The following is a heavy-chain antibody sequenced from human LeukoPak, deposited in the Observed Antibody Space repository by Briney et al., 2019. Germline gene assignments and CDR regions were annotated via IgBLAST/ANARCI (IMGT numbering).Heavy chain of an antibody. V-gene: IGHV3-30-3*01. D-gene: IGHD6-13*01. CDR3: ARAHSSSWLDYFDY. J-gene: IGHJ4*02. Sequence: SGGSLRPSCAASGFTFSSYAMHWVRQAPGKGLEWVAVISYDGSNKYYADSVKGRFTISRDNSKNTLYLQMNSLRAEDTAVYYCARAHSSSWLDYFDYWGQGTLVTVSS. CDR2: ISYDGSNK. CDR1: GFTFSSYA.